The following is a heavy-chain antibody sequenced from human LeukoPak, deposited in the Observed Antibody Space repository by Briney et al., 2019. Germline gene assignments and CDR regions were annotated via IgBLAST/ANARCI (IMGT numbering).Heavy chain of an antibody. CDR3: AKDTPFGGN. Sequence: GGSLRLSCAASVFTFSTYGVSWVRQAPGKGLEWVANIKGDGSEKNYVGSVKGRFTISRDNAKNSLYLQMNSLRAEDTAVYYCAKDTPFGGNWGQGTLVTVSS. V-gene: IGHV3-7*01. CDR1: VFTFSTYG. J-gene: IGHJ4*02. D-gene: IGHD1-26*01. CDR2: IKGDGSEK.